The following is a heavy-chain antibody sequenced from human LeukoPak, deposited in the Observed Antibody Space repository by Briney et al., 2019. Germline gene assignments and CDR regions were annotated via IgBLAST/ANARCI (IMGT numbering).Heavy chain of an antibody. J-gene: IGHJ4*02. Sequence: GGSLRLSCAASGFTFSSYAMSWVRQAPGKGLEWVSAISGSGGSTYYADSVKGRFTISRDNSKNTLYLQMNSLRAEDTAVYYCARGYYYDSSGYYQWDYWGQGTLVTVSS. D-gene: IGHD3-22*01. V-gene: IGHV3-23*01. CDR3: ARGYYYDSSGYYQWDY. CDR1: GFTFSSYA. CDR2: ISGSGGST.